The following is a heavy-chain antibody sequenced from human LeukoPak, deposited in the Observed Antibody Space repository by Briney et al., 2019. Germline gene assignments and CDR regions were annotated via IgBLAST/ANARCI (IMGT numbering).Heavy chain of an antibody. V-gene: IGHV1-69*10. CDR3: ARSVRWLQFVNAPLDY. CDR1: GGTFSSYA. D-gene: IGHD5-24*01. Sequence: SVKVSCKASGGTFSSYAISWVRQAPGQGLEWMGGIIPILSTANYAQKFQGRVTITADKSTSTAYMELSSLRSEDTAVYYCARSVRWLQFVNAPLDYWGQGSLVTVSS. CDR2: IIPILSTA. J-gene: IGHJ4*02.